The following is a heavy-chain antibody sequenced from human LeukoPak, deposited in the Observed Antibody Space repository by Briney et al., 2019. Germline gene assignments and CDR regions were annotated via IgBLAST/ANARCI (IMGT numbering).Heavy chain of an antibody. CDR3: TRDSGSYQRHYYYYYMDV. CDR2: IRSKANSYAT. Sequence: GGSLTLSCAASGFTFSGSAMHWVRQASGKGLEWVGRIRSKANSYATAYAASVKGRFTISRDDSKNTAYLQMNSLKTEDTAVYYCTRDSGSYQRHYYYYYMDVWGKGTTVTISS. V-gene: IGHV3-73*01. CDR1: GFTFSGSA. D-gene: IGHD1-26*01. J-gene: IGHJ6*03.